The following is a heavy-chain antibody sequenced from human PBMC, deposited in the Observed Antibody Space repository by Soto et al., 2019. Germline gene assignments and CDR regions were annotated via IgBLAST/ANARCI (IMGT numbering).Heavy chain of an antibody. J-gene: IGHJ6*02. CDR3: ARGNYYDSSGYYRTYGMDV. CDR2: IYYSGST. D-gene: IGHD3-22*01. Sequence: SETLSLTCTVSGGSISSGDYYWSWIRQPPGKGLEWIGYIYYSGSTYYNPSLKSRVTISVDTSKNQFSLKLSSVTAADTAVYYCARGNYYDSSGYYRTYGMDVWGQGTTVTVSS. CDR1: GGSISSGDYY. V-gene: IGHV4-30-4*01.